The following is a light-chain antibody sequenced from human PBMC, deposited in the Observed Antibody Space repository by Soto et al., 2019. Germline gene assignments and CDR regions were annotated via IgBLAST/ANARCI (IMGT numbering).Light chain of an antibody. CDR2: SND. CDR3: AAWDDILNGWV. V-gene: IGLV1-44*01. J-gene: IGLJ3*02. CDR1: DSNIGSNS. Sequence: QPVLTQPPSASGTPGQRVTISCSGSDSNIGSNSVNWYQHLPGMVPKLLTHSNDHRPSGVADRFSGSKSGTSASLAISGLQSEDEADYYCAAWDDILNGWVFGGGTQLTVL.